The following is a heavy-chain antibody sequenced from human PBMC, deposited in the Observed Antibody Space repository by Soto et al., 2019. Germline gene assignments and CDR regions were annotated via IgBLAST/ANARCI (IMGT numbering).Heavy chain of an antibody. Sequence: QVQLQESGPGLVKPSQTLSLTCTVSGGSISSGDYYWRWIRQPPGKGLEWIGYIFYSGSTYYNPSLKSRVTISVDTAKNQCSLKLSSVTAADTAVDDCARKRVTQSDYWGQGTLVTVSS. CDR2: IFYSGST. V-gene: IGHV4-30-4*01. CDR3: ARKRVTQSDY. CDR1: GGSISSGDYY. J-gene: IGHJ4*02. D-gene: IGHD2-21*02.